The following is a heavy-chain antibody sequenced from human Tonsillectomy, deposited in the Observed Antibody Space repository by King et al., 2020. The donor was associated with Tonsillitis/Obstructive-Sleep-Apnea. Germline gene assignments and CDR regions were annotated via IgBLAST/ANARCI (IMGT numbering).Heavy chain of an antibody. CDR1: GGSFSGYY. CDR2: INHSGST. Sequence: VQLPQWGAGLLKPSETLSLTCAVYGGSFSGYYWSWIRQPPGKGLEWIGEINHSGSTNYNPSLKSRVTISVDTSKNQFSLKLSSVTAADTAVYYCARGRVRVQWLVQPYFDYWGQGTLVTVSS. V-gene: IGHV4-34*01. D-gene: IGHD6-19*01. J-gene: IGHJ4*02. CDR3: ARGRVRVQWLVQPYFDY.